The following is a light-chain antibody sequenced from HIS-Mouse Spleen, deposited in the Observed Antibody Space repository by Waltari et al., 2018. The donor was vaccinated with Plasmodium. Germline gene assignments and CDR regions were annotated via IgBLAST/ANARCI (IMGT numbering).Light chain of an antibody. J-gene: IGLJ3*02. CDR1: IDVTFVTYN. CDR2: YYSDSDK. Sequence: QPALTRPPYYSASPGSSARPTCLLPIDVTFVTYNLSSYHPHPGSPHSYLLYYYSDSDKGQGSGVPSRFSGSKDDSANTGILLISGLQSEDEADYYCMIWTSNAAGVFGGGTKLTVL. V-gene: IGLV5-37*01. CDR3: MIWTSNAAGV.